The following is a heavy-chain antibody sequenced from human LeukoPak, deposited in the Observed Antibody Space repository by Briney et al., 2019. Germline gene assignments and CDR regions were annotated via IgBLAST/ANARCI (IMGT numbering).Heavy chain of an antibody. CDR3: ARDSRVVDFWSGYYDY. Sequence: GGSLRLSCAASGFTFSSYAMHWVRQAPGKGLEWVAVISYDGGNKYYADSVKGRFTISRDNSKNTLYLQMNSLRAEDTAVYYCARDSRVVDFWSGYYDYWGQGTLVTVSS. D-gene: IGHD3-3*01. J-gene: IGHJ4*02. CDR2: ISYDGGNK. CDR1: GFTFSSYA. V-gene: IGHV3-30*01.